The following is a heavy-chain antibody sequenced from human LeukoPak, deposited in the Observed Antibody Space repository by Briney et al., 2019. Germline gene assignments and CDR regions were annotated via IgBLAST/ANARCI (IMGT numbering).Heavy chain of an antibody. CDR2: IYYSGST. J-gene: IGHJ3*02. CDR1: GGSISSYY. CDR3: AREGVSGSYYDRPDAFDI. V-gene: IGHV4-59*01. Sequence: SETLSLTCTVSGGSISSYYWGWIRQPPGKGLEWIGYIYYSGSTNYNPSLKSRVTISVDTSKNQFSLKLSSVTAADTAVYYCAREGVSGSYYDRPDAFDIWGQGTMVTVSS. D-gene: IGHD1-26*01.